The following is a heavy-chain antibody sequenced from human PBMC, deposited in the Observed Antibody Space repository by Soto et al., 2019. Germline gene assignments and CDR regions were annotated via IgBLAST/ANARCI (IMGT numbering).Heavy chain of an antibody. CDR2: IYYSGST. CDR1: GGSISSSSYY. J-gene: IGHJ4*02. CDR3: ASYSPPPHPY. V-gene: IGHV4-39*01. Sequence: QLQLQESGPGLVKPSETLSLTCTVSGGSISSSSYYWGWIRQPPGKGLEWIGSIYYSGSTYYNPSRKSRVTKSVDPSKNPCALNLSSGTAADTAVYYCASYSPPPHPYWGQGTLVTVSS. D-gene: IGHD4-4*01.